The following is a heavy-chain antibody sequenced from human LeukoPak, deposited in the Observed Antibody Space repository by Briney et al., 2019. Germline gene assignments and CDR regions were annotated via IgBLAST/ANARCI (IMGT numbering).Heavy chain of an antibody. V-gene: IGHV1-2*02. CDR3: ARVLFYSSGNKSNRVDY. Sequence: ASVKVSCKAFGYTFTSNYMHWVRQAPGQGLEWMGWINPDSGGTNYAQKFQGRVTMTRDTSIRTAYMELSRLRSDDTAVYYCARVLFYSSGNKSNRVDYWGQGTLVTVSS. J-gene: IGHJ4*02. D-gene: IGHD6-19*01. CDR2: INPDSGGT. CDR1: GYTFTSNY.